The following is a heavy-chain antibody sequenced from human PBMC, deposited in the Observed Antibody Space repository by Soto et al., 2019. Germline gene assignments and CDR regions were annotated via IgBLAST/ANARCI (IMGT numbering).Heavy chain of an antibody. J-gene: IGHJ3*01. CDR2: IFRSGST. V-gene: IGHV4-4*02. D-gene: IGHD3-22*01. Sequence: QVHLQESGPGLVKPSGTLSLSCAVSGGSLNSDNWWSWVRQPPNKGLEWIGEIFRSGSTNYNPSLKSRVTIFVDNSKNHVSLNLTSVTAAYTAVYFCSRYYDNPGSYYLSGAFDLWGHGTMVTVSS. CDR1: GGSLNSDNW. CDR3: SRYYDNPGSYYLSGAFDL.